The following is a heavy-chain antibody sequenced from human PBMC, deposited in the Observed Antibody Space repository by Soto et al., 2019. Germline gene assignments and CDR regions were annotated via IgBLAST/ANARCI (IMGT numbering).Heavy chain of an antibody. CDR2: IFYSGST. J-gene: IGHJ4*02. Sequence: SETLSLTCTVSGGSISSGDYYWSWIRQPPGKGLEWIGYIFYSGSTYYNPSLKSRVTISVDTSKNQFSLKLSSVTAADTAVYYCARGGDANHDILTGYYYFDYWGQGTLVTVSS. CDR1: GGSISSGDYY. D-gene: IGHD3-9*01. V-gene: IGHV4-30-4*01. CDR3: ARGGDANHDILTGYYYFDY.